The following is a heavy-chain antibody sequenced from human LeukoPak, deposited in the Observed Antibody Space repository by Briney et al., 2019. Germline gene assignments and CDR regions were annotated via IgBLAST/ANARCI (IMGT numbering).Heavy chain of an antibody. CDR2: ITPIFGTA. J-gene: IGHJ4*02. Sequence: SVRVSCKASGGTFSRFTISWVRQAPGQGFEWMGGITPIFGTANFAQKFQGRVSITADESTSTAFMELSSLRSEDTAVYYCAREWGLESSGYYYAYWGQGTLVTVSS. CDR1: GGTFSRFT. V-gene: IGHV1-69*13. CDR3: AREWGLESSGYYYAY. D-gene: IGHD3-22*01.